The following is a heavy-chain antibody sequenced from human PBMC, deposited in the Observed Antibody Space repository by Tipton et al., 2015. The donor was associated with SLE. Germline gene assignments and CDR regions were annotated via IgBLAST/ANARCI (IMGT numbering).Heavy chain of an antibody. CDR3: AGVVAAAGTAFDI. V-gene: IGHV4-39*07. CDR2: IYYSGST. Sequence: LRLSCTVSGGSISSSSYYWGWIRQPPGKGLEWIGSIYYSGSTYYNPSLKSRVTISVDTSKNQFSLKLSSVTAADTAVYYCAGVVAAAGTAFDIWGQGTMVTVSS. D-gene: IGHD6-13*01. CDR1: GGSISSSSYY. J-gene: IGHJ3*02.